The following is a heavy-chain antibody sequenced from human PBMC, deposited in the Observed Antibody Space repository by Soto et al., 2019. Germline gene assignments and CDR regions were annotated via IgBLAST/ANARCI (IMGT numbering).Heavy chain of an antibody. D-gene: IGHD2-15*01. V-gene: IGHV3-48*01. CDR3: ERDFGYGYGMDV. Sequence: EVQLVESGGGLVQPGGSLRLSCAASGFTFRNYNMNWVRQAPGKGLEWLSYISGASGTIYYADSMQGRFTISRDNAKNSLYLQMNSLRAEDTAMSYCERDFGYGYGMDVWGQGTTVTVSS. J-gene: IGHJ6*02. CDR2: ISGASGTI. CDR1: GFTFRNYN.